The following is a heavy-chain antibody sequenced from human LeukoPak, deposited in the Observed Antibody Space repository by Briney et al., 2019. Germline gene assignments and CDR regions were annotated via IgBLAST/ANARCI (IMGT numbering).Heavy chain of an antibody. J-gene: IGHJ3*02. D-gene: IGHD5-24*01. V-gene: IGHV4-61*05. Sequence: SETLSLTCTVSGGSISSSSYYWGWIRQPPGKGLEWIGYIYYSGSTNYNPSLKSRVTISVDTSKNQFSLKLSSVTAADTAVYYCARAMARGAFDIWGQGTMVTVSS. CDR1: GGSISSSSYY. CDR3: ARAMARGAFDI. CDR2: IYYSGST.